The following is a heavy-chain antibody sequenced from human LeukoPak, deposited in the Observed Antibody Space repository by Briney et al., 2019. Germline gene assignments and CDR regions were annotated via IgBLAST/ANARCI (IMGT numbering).Heavy chain of an antibody. CDR1: GGSMNNYY. CDR2: IYYSGST. J-gene: IGHJ6*03. CDR3: AREKWGGHYMEV. Sequence: KPSETLSLTCSVSGGSMNNYYWTWIRQPPGKGLEWIGYIYYSGSTNYNPSLKNRVTISVDTSNNQFSLKLTSLTAADTAVYYCAREKWGGHYMEVWGKGTTVTVSS. V-gene: IGHV4-59*01. D-gene: IGHD1-26*01.